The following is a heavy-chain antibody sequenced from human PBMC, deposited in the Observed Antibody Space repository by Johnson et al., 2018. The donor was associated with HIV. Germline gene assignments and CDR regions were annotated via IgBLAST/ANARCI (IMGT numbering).Heavy chain of an antibody. D-gene: IGHD3-16*01. V-gene: IGHV3-30*18. Sequence: QVQLVESGGGVVQPGGSLRLSCAASGFTFSSYGMHWVRQAPGKGLEWVAVISYDGSNKYYADSVKGRFTISRDNSKNTLYLQMNSLRAEDTAVYYCAKPPSMGADAFDIWGQGTMITVSS. CDR3: AKPPSMGADAFDI. CDR2: ISYDGSNK. J-gene: IGHJ3*02. CDR1: GFTFSSYG.